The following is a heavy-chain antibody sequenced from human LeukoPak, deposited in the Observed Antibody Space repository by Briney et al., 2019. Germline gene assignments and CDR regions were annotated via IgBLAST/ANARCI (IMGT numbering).Heavy chain of an antibody. V-gene: IGHV3-74*01. CDR2: INSDGSST. D-gene: IGHD2-15*01. Sequence: GGSLRLSCAASRFIFSGYWMHWVRQAPGKGLVWVSRINSDGSSTSYADSVKGRFTISRDNSKNTLYLQMNSLRAEDTAVYYCAEVPPVVVVAATPRGYWGQGTLVTVSS. J-gene: IGHJ4*02. CDR1: RFIFSGYW. CDR3: AEVPPVVVVAATPRGY.